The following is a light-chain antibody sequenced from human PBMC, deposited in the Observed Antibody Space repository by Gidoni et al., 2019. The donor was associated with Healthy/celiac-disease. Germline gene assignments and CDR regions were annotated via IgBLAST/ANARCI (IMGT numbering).Light chain of an antibody. V-gene: IGKV1-5*01. J-gene: IGKJ1*01. CDR2: DAS. Sequence: DLQMTQSPSTLSTSVGDRVTNTCRASQSISSWLAWYQQKPGKAPKLLIYDASSLESGVPSRFSGSGSGTEFTLTISSLQPDDFATYYCQQYNIYWTFGQGTKVEIK. CDR3: QQYNIYWT. CDR1: QSISSW.